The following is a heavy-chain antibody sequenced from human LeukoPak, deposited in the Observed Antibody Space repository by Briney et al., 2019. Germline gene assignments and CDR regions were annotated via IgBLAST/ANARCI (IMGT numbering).Heavy chain of an antibody. D-gene: IGHD2/OR15-2a*01. V-gene: IGHV3-48*03. CDR2: ISSSGSPI. J-gene: IGHJ5*02. CDR1: GFTFSNHE. Sequence: GGSLRLSCVASGFTFSNHEMNWVRQAPGKGLEWVSYISSSGSPISYADSVKGRFTISRDNAKNSLYVQMNSLRAEDTAVYYCARDLSMKFDAWGQGNPVTVSS. CDR3: ARDLSMKFDA.